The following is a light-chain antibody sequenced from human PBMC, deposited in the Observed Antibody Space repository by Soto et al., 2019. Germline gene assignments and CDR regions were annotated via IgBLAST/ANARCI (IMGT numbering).Light chain of an antibody. CDR2: DVS. J-gene: IGLJ1*01. V-gene: IGLV2-14*03. CDR3: SSYTSTSTLYV. Sequence: QAVVTQPASVSGSPGQSITISCTGTSSDIGSYNYVSWYQQLPGKVPKLFIYDVSNRPSGVSERFSASMSGNAASLTISGLQAEDEADYYCSSYTSTSTLYVFGTGTKVTVL. CDR1: SSDIGSYNY.